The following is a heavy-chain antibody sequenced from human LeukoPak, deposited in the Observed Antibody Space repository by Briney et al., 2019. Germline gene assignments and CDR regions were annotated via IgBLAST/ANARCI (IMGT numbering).Heavy chain of an antibody. J-gene: IGHJ6*03. CDR1: GGTFSSYA. V-gene: IGHV1-69*05. Sequence: GASVKVSCKASGGTFSSYAISWVRQAPGQGLEWMGGIIPIFGTANYAQKFQGRVTITTDESTSTAYMELSSLRSEDTAVYYCARGPARGAAGSAYYYYYMDVWGKGTTVTVSS. CDR2: IIPIFGTA. CDR3: ARGPARGAAGSAYYYYYMDV. D-gene: IGHD6-13*01.